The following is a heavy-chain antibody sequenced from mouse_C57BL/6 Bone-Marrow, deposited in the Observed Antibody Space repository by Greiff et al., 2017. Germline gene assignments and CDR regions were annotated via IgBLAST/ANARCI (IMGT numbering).Heavy chain of an antibody. CDR1: GFTFSSYA. CDR3: ARDPIYYYGSSYGGFAY. J-gene: IGHJ3*01. D-gene: IGHD1-1*01. V-gene: IGHV5-4*03. Sequence: EVKLVESGGGLVKPGGSLKLSCAASGFTFSSYAMSWVRQTPEKRLEWVATISDGGSYTYYPDNVKGRFTISSDNAKNNLYLQMSHLKSEDTAMYYCARDPIYYYGSSYGGFAYWGQGTLVTVSA. CDR2: ISDGGSYT.